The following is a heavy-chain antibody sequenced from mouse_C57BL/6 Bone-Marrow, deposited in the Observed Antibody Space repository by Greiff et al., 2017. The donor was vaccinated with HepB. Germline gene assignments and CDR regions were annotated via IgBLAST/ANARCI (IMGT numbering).Heavy chain of an antibody. Sequence: QVHVKQSGAELVRPGTSVKVSCKASGYAFTNYLIEWVKQRPGQGLEWIGVINPGSGGTNYNEKFKGKATLTADKSSSTAYMQLSSLTSEDSAVYFCARSEGYDSRFAYWGQGTLVTVSA. CDR3: ARSEGYDSRFAY. V-gene: IGHV1-54*01. D-gene: IGHD3-1*01. J-gene: IGHJ3*01. CDR2: INPGSGGT. CDR1: GYAFTNYL.